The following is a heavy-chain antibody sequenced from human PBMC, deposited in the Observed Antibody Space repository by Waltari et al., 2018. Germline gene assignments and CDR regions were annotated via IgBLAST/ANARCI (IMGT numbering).Heavy chain of an antibody. D-gene: IGHD3-22*01. CDR3: ASFNAWDYDLDY. Sequence: QLQLQESGPGLVKPSETLSLTCSVSGDSISSMNYFWGWIRQPPGKGLEWIGSLYYNGSTYYNPSLQSRVTMSIDAPKNQLSLRLSSVTAADTAVYFCASFNAWDYDLDYWGQGALVTVSS. CDR1: GDSISSMNYF. J-gene: IGHJ4*02. V-gene: IGHV4-39*01. CDR2: LYYNGST.